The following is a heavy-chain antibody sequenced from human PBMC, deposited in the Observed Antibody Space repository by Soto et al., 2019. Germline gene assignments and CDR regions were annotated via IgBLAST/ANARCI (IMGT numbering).Heavy chain of an antibody. J-gene: IGHJ4*02. V-gene: IGHV4-30-4*01. CDR2: VYYSGTT. Sequence: TSETLSLTCTVSGGSIRNGDYYWGWIRQPPGKGLEWIGYVYYSGTTYSHPSLNGRVSISVDTSENQFSLRLTSVTAADTAVYYCVTVNLVGAAYYFDYWGPGTLVTVSS. CDR1: GGSIRNGDYY. D-gene: IGHD1-26*01. CDR3: VTVNLVGAAYYFDY.